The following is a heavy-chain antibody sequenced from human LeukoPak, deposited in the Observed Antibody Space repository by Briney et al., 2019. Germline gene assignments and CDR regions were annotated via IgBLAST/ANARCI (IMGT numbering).Heavy chain of an antibody. CDR1: GGSISSSSYY. D-gene: IGHD6-6*01. CDR2: IYYSGST. CDR3: ARDNIAARDFDY. Sequence: SETLSLTCTISGGSISSSSYYWGWIRQPPGKVLEWIGSIYYSGSTYYNPSLKSRVTISVDTSKNQFSLKLSSVTAADTAVYYCARDNIAARDFDYWGQGTLVTVSS. J-gene: IGHJ4*02. V-gene: IGHV4-39*07.